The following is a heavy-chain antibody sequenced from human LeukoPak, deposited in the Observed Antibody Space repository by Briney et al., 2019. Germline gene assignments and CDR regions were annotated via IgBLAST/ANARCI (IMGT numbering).Heavy chain of an antibody. Sequence: PSETLSLTCSVSGGSIAISSHHWEWIRQPPGKGLEWIGSMHYSGTTYYNPSLKSRTTISVDTSKNQFSLKLSSVTAADTAVYYCARGGAIFGVVYYPGFDYWGQGTLVTVSS. V-gene: IGHV4-39*07. CDR2: MHYSGTT. J-gene: IGHJ4*02. D-gene: IGHD3-3*01. CDR3: ARGGAIFGVVYYPGFDY. CDR1: GGSIAISSHH.